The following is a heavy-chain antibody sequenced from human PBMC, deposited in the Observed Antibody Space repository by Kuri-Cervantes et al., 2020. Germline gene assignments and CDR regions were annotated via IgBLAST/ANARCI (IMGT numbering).Heavy chain of an antibody. J-gene: IGHJ2*01. CDR3: ARDTSTVTTYWYFDL. CDR1: GDSISSGYY. V-gene: IGHV4-38-2*02. CDR2: IYHSGST. D-gene: IGHD4-17*01. Sequence: GSLRLSCAVSGDSISSGYYWGWIRQPPGKGLEWIGNIYHSGSTYYNPSLKSRVTISVDTSKNQFSLKLSSVTAADTAVYYCARDTSTVTTYWYFDLWGRGTLVTVSS.